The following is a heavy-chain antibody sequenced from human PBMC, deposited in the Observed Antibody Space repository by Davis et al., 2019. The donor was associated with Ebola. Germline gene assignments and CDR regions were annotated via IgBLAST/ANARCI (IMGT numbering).Heavy chain of an antibody. CDR1: GFTFDDYG. D-gene: IGHD1-26*01. Sequence: GESLKISCAASGFTFDDYGMAWVRQVPGKGLEWVSGINWNGGSTGYADSVKGRFTISRDNTKKSLYLQMNSLRAEDTAVYYCAKDTWELPEYYFDYWGQGTLVTVSS. CDR2: INWNGGST. CDR3: AKDTWELPEYYFDY. J-gene: IGHJ4*02. V-gene: IGHV3-20*04.